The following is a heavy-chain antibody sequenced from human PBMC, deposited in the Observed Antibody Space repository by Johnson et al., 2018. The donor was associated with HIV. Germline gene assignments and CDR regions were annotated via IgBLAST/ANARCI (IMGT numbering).Heavy chain of an antibody. CDR3: ARGIMITFGGVIPNDAFDI. D-gene: IGHD3-16*02. CDR2: INWHGGST. Sequence: VQLVESGGGLVQPGRSLRLSCAASGFTFDDYAMHWVRQAPGKGLEWVSGINWHGGSTGYADSVKGRFTISRDNAKNSLYLQMNSLRAEDTALYYCARGIMITFGGVIPNDAFDIWGQGTMVTVSS. J-gene: IGHJ3*02. CDR1: GFTFDDYA. V-gene: IGHV3-9*01.